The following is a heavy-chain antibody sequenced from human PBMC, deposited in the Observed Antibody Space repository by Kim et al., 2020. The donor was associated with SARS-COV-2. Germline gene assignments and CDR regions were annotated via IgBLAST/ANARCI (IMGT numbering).Heavy chain of an antibody. V-gene: IGHV3-9*01. Sequence: ADSVEGRFTISRDNAKNSLYLQMNSLRAEDTALYYCAKDIKDYYYYGMDVWGQGTTVTVSS. D-gene: IGHD2-15*01. CDR3: AKDIKDYYYYGMDV. J-gene: IGHJ6*02.